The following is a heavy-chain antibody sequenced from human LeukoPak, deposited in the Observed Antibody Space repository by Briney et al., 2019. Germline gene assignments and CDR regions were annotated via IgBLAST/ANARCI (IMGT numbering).Heavy chain of an antibody. CDR1: GVSISSYY. J-gene: IGHJ4*02. CDR2: IYYSGST. CDR3: ARMSYYYGSGSYQYYFDY. D-gene: IGHD3-10*01. V-gene: IGHV4-59*01. Sequence: SETLSLTCTVSGVSISSYYWSWLRQPPGKGLEWIGYIYYSGSTTYNPSLKSRVTISLDTSKNQFSLKLSSVTAADTAVYYCARMSYYYGSGSYQYYFDYWGQGALVTVSS.